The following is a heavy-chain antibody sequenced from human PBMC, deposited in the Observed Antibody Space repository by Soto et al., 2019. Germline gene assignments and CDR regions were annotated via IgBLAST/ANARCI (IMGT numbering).Heavy chain of an antibody. CDR1: GFTFSRFD. V-gene: IGHV3-23*01. D-gene: IGHD2-15*01. CDR3: AKTVSIAVVAAPNFDS. Sequence: EVQLLESGGGLVQPGGSPRLSCAASGFTFSRFDMSWVRQAPGKGLQWVAGISLGGGSTYYTDSVKGRFTISRDNSQNTLYLQMNSLRGEDTAVYYCAKTVSIAVVAAPNFDSWGQGTLVSVSS. CDR2: ISLGGGST. J-gene: IGHJ4*02.